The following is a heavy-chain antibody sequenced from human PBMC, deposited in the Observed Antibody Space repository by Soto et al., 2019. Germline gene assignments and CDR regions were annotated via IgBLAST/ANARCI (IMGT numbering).Heavy chain of an antibody. CDR3: ARTNYYDSSGYSPGGAFDI. Sequence: ASVKVSCKASGYTFTSYGISWVRQAPGQGLEWMGWISAYNGNTNYAQKLQGRVTMTTDTSTSTAYMELRSLRSDDTAVYYCARTNYYDSSGYSPGGAFDIWGQGTMVTVSS. J-gene: IGHJ3*02. D-gene: IGHD3-22*01. V-gene: IGHV1-18*04. CDR2: ISAYNGNT. CDR1: GYTFTSYG.